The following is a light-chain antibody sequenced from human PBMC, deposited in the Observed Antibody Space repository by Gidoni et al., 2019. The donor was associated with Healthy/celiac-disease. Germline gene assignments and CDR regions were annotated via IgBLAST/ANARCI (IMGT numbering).Light chain of an antibody. V-gene: IGKV1-39*01. CDR3: QQSYSNPQIT. CDR1: QSISSY. J-gene: IGKJ3*01. CDR2: AAS. Sequence: DIQMTQSPSSLSASVGDRVTITCRASQSISSYLNWYQQKPGKAPKLLIYAASSLQSGVPSRFSGSGSGTDFTLTISSLQPEDFATYYCQQSYSNPQITFXPXTKVDIK.